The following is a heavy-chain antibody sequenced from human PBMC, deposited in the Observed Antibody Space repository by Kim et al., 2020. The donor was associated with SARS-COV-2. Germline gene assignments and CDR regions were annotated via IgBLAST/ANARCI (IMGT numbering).Heavy chain of an antibody. J-gene: IGHJ5*02. Sequence: LKSRVTISVDTSKNQFSLKLSSVTAADTAVYYCARHEWDMVRGVIGWFDPWGQGTLVTVSS. CDR3: ARHEWDMVRGVIGWFDP. V-gene: IGHV4-39*01. D-gene: IGHD3-10*01.